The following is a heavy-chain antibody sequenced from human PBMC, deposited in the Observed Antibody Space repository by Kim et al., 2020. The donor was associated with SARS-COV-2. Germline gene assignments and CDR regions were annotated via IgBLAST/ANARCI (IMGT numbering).Heavy chain of an antibody. Sequence: GGSLRLSCATSGFTFGDYAMNWFRQAPGKGLEWVAFIRSKAYGETTEYAASVYGRFTISRDDSKSIAYLQMNSLKTEDMGVYYCTTRSAYSYGGAFDIWGQGTMVTVSS. CDR3: TTRSAYSYGGAFDI. V-gene: IGHV3-49*03. D-gene: IGHD3-22*01. CDR1: GFTFGDYA. CDR2: IRSKAYGETT. J-gene: IGHJ3*02.